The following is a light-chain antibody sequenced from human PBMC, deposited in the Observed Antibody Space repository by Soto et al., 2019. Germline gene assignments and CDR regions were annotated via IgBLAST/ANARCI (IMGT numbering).Light chain of an antibody. CDR1: QSLLNSNGYNY. CDR3: MQAQENPLA. CDR2: LAS. Sequence: DIVMTQSPLSLPVTPGEPASISCRSSQSLLNSNGYNYLDWYLQKPGQSPQLLMYLASNRASGVPVRFSGSGSGTDFTLKISRVEAEDVGVYYCMQAQENPLAFGGGTKVDIK. J-gene: IGKJ4*01. V-gene: IGKV2-28*01.